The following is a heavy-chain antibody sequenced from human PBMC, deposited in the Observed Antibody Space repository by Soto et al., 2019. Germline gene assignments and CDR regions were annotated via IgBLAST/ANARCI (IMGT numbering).Heavy chain of an antibody. V-gene: IGHV3-21*01. CDR2: ISSSSSYI. Sequence: GGSLRLSCAASGFTFSSYSMNWVRQAPGKGLEWVSSISSSSSYIYYADSVKGRFTISRDNAKNSLYLQMNSLRAEDTAVYYCARDLRYYGSGSQENYYYYYGMDVWGQGTTVTVSS. D-gene: IGHD3-10*01. CDR3: ARDLRYYGSGSQENYYYYYGMDV. CDR1: GFTFSSYS. J-gene: IGHJ6*02.